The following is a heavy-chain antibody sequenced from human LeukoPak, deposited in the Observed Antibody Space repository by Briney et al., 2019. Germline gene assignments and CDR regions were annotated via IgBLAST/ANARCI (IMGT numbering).Heavy chain of an antibody. Sequence: SETLSLTCTVSGGSISSSSYYWGWIRQPPGKGLEWIGSTYYSGSTYYNPSLKSRVTISVDTSKNQFSLKLSSVTAADTAVYYCARGDLGYCSSTSCYPLDYWGQGTLVTVSS. V-gene: IGHV4-39*01. CDR3: ARGDLGYCSSTSCYPLDY. D-gene: IGHD2-2*01. CDR1: GGSISSSSYY. CDR2: TYYSGST. J-gene: IGHJ4*02.